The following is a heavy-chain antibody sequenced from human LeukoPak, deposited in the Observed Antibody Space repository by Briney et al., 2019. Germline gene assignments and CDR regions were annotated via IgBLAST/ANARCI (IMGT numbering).Heavy chain of an antibody. CDR2: INPNSGGT. D-gene: IGHD3-22*01. CDR3: ARVGGYGYYYYYYMDV. V-gene: IGHV1-2*06. J-gene: IGHJ6*03. CDR1: GYTFTSYG. Sequence: ASVKVSCKASGYTFTSYGISWVRQAPGQGLEWMGRINPNSGGTNYAQKFQGRVTMTRDTSISTAYMELSRLRSDDTAVYYCARVGGYGYYYYYYMDVWGKGTTVTVSS.